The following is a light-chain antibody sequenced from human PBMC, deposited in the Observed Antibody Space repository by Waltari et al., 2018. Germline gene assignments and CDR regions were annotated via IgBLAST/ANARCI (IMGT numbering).Light chain of an antibody. Sequence: ELVLTQSPGTLSVSPAEGATLFCRASQTVSSTYLAWYQQKPGQAPRLLIYSTSTRATGIPDKFSGSGSGTDFTLTISRLEPEDFAVYYCQLYDGSRTFGQGTKVEIK. J-gene: IGKJ1*01. V-gene: IGKV3-20*01. CDR2: STS. CDR1: QTVSSTY. CDR3: QLYDGSRT.